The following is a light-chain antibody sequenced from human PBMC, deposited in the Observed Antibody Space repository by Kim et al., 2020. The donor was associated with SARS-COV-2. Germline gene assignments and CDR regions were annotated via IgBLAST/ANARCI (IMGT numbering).Light chain of an antibody. V-gene: IGKV3-20*01. Sequence: IVLTQSPCTLSLSPGERATLSCRASQTVSRSYLAWYQQKPGQAPRLLIHGASNRATGIPDRFSGSESGTDFTLTISGLDPEDFAVYYCQQYADPPLTFGQGTKVDIK. CDR3: QQYADPPLT. CDR2: GAS. J-gene: IGKJ1*01. CDR1: QTVSRSY.